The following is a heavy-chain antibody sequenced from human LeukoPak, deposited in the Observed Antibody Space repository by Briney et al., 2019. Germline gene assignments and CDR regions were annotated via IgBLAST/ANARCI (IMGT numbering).Heavy chain of an antibody. D-gene: IGHD3-22*01. Sequence: GSLRLSCAASGFTFSTYWMSWIRQPPGKGLEWIGEINHSGSTNYNPSLKSRVTISVDTSKNQFSLKLSSVTAADTAVYYCARKRVVKHRGAFDIWGQGTMVTVSP. J-gene: IGHJ3*02. CDR2: INHSGST. CDR1: GFTFSTYW. CDR3: ARKRVVKHRGAFDI. V-gene: IGHV4-34*01.